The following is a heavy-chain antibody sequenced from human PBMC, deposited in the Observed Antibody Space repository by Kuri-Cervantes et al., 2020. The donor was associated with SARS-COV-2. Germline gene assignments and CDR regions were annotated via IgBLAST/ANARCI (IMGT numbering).Heavy chain of an antibody. D-gene: IGHD4/OR15-4a*01. Sequence: SETLSLTCTVSGGSISGGSYYWAWIRQPPGKGLEWIASIYYSGSTFYNPSFEGRVTLSADTSKNQFSLKLSSVTAADTAVYYCARHRDYGEIDYWGQGTLVTVSS. CDR1: GGSISGGSYY. V-gene: IGHV4-39*01. CDR2: IYYSGST. J-gene: IGHJ4*02. CDR3: ARHRDYGEIDY.